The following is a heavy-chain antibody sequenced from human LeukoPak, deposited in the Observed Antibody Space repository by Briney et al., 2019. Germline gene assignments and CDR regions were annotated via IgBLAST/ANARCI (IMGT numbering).Heavy chain of an antibody. V-gene: IGHV4-59*01. D-gene: IGHD5-18*01. CDR3: ARENPLRGYSYGSFDY. CDR1: GGSISSYY. Sequence: SETLSLTCTVSGGSISSYYWSWIRQPPGKGLEWIGYNNPSLKSRVTISVDTSKNQFSLKLSSVTAADTAVYYCARENPLRGYSYGSFDYWGQGTLVTVSS. J-gene: IGHJ4*02.